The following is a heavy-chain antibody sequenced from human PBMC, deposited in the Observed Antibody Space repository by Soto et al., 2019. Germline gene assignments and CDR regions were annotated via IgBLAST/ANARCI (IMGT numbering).Heavy chain of an antibody. CDR2: IYHSGRT. CDR1: GDSISSDKW. J-gene: IGHJ4*02. V-gene: IGHV4-4*02. CDR3: ARGGDWKFDY. Sequence: QVQLQESGLGLVKPSGTLSLTCAVSGDSISSDKWWSWVRQPPGKGLEWIGEIYHSGRTNCNPSLKSRVTISVEKSKNQFSLELSSMTAADTAVYYCARGGDWKFDYWGQGSLVTVSS. D-gene: IGHD2-21*02.